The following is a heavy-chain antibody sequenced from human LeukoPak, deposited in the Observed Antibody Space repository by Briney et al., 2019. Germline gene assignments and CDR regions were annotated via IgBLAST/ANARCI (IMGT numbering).Heavy chain of an antibody. Sequence: GGSLRLSCAASGFTFSSYDMHWVRQATGKGLEWVSAIGTAGDTYYPGSVKGRFTISRENAKNSLYLQMNSLRAEDTAVYYCARDRVWLDYYYGMDVWGQGTTVTVSS. J-gene: IGHJ6*02. CDR3: ARDRVWLDYYYGMDV. V-gene: IGHV3-13*01. D-gene: IGHD5-18*01. CDR1: GFTFSSYD. CDR2: IGTAGDT.